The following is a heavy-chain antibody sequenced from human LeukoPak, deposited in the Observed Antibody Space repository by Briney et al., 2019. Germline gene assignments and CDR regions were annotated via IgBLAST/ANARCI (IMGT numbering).Heavy chain of an antibody. V-gene: IGHV3-7*03. CDR3: ARDRPTSAPTTIFGVVISPYYYYYYGMDV. CDR1: GFTVYSNY. CDR2: IKQDGSEK. J-gene: IGHJ6*02. D-gene: IGHD3-3*01. Sequence: GGSLRLSCAASGFTVYSNYLSWVRQAPGKGLEWVANIKQDGSEKYYVDSVKGRFTISRDNAKNSLYLQMNSLRAEDTAVYYCARDRPTSAPTTIFGVVISPYYYYYYGMDVWGQGTTVTVSS.